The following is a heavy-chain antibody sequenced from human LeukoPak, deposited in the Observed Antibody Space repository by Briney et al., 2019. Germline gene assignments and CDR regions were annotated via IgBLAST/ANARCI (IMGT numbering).Heavy chain of an antibody. CDR2: IYPGDSDT. V-gene: IGHV5-51*01. Sequence: GESLKISCKGSGYSFTSYWIGWVRQMPGKGLEWMGIIYPGDSDTRYSPSFQGQVTISADKSISTAYLQWSSLKASDTAMYYCARQGISGSYYAPIEYFQHWGQGALVTASS. CDR1: GYSFTSYW. D-gene: IGHD1-26*01. CDR3: ARQGISGSYYAPIEYFQH. J-gene: IGHJ1*01.